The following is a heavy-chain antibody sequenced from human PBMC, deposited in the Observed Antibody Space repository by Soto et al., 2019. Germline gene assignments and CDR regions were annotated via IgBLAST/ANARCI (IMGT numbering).Heavy chain of an antibody. CDR2: INPRGVST. Sequence: ASVKVSCKASGYTFTSYYMHWVGQPPGQGLEWMGIINPRGVSTPSAQKFQASVTMPRVTSRGSAYMALSCLNSKTTPVYSCLREGAPVDTAMVSAFDIWRQGTMATVAS. V-gene: IGHV1-46*01. J-gene: IGHJ3*02. CDR1: GYTFTSYY. D-gene: IGHD5-18*01. CDR3: LREGAPVDTAMVSAFDI.